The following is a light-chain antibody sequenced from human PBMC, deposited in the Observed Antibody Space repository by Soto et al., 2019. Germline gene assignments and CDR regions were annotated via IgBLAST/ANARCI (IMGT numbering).Light chain of an antibody. CDR3: QQRSNWPGT. J-gene: IGKJ1*01. Sequence: EIVLTQSPGTLSLSPGKRATLSCRASESVSSSFLTWYQQKPGQAPRLLIYDASKRATGIPARFSGSGSGTDFTLTISSLEPKDFAVYYCQQRSNWPGTFGQGTKVDI. V-gene: IGKV3D-20*02. CDR1: ESVSSSF. CDR2: DAS.